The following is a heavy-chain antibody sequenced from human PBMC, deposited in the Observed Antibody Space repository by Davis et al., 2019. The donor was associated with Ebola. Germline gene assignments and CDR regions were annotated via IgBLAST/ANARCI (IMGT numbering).Heavy chain of an antibody. Sequence: GGSLRLSCAASGFTFSSYWMSWVRRAPGKGLEWVSTLGLSADTYYADSVKGRFTISRDNSKNTLHLQMNSLRVEDTAIYYCAKDTSNVWFDVWGQGTTVTVSS. CDR2: LGLSADT. D-gene: IGHD6-19*01. CDR3: AKDTSNVWFDV. J-gene: IGHJ6*02. CDR1: GFTFSSYW. V-gene: IGHV3-23*01.